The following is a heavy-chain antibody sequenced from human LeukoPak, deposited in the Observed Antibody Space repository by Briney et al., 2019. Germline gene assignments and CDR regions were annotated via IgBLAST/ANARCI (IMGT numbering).Heavy chain of an antibody. CDR3: ARSGTNYYYSSLDV. CDR1: GFTFTHYG. Sequence: GGTLRLSCAASGFTFTHYGMNGLRQAPEEGLEGGSGLIRSGASTYYAHSVKGRFTGSRDNSKNTLYLQMNSLRAEDTAVYYCARSGTNYYYSSLDVWGKGTTVTVSS. CDR2: LIRSGAST. V-gene: IGHV3-23*01. D-gene: IGHD1-26*01. J-gene: IGHJ6*03.